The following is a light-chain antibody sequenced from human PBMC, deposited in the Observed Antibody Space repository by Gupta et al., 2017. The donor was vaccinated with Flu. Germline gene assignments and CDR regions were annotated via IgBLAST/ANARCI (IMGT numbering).Light chain of an antibody. CDR3: QQYDSTPPT. CDR1: QRVLYSSNNKNY. CDR2: VES. J-gene: IGKJ1*01. Sequence: NCKSSQRVLYSSNNKNYLAWFQPKQGRPAKLIIYVESSGEPGVPSRFKGSGSGEDFPPTSSILRAEEGAVYYCQQYDSTPPTFGQGTKVEIK. V-gene: IGKV4-1*01.